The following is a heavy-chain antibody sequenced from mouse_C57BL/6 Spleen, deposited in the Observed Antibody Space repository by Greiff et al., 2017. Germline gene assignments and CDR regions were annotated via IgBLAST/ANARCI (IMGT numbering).Heavy chain of an antibody. D-gene: IGHD2-3*01. J-gene: IGHJ2*01. V-gene: IGHV1-15*01. CDR3: TRWLLYLYYFDY. CDR2: IDPETGGT. Sequence: QVHVKQSGAELVRPGASVTLSCKASGYTFTDYEMHWVKQTPVHGLEWIGAIDPETGGTAYNQKFKGKAILTADKSSSTAYMELRSLTSEDSAVYYCTRWLLYLYYFDYWGQGTTLTVSS. CDR1: GYTFTDYE.